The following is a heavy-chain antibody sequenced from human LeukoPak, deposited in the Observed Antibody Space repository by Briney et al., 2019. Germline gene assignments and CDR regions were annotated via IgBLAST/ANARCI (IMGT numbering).Heavy chain of an antibody. CDR1: GFTFSSYA. J-gene: IGHJ4*02. CDR2: NSGSGGST. D-gene: IGHD4-17*01. Sequence: GGSLRLSCAASGFTFSSYAMSWVRQAPGKGLEWVSTNSGSGGSTYYVDSVKGRFTISRDNSKNTLYVQMNSLRAEDTAVYYCAKERNPNYGDYSFDYWGQGTLVTVSS. V-gene: IGHV3-23*01. CDR3: AKERNPNYGDYSFDY.